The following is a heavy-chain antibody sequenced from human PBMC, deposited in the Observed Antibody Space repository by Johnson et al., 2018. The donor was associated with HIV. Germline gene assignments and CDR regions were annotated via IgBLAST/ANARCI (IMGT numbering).Heavy chain of an antibody. CDR1: GLSVSINY. Sequence: VQLVESGGGLIQPGGSLRLSCAVSGLSVSINYITWVRQAPGKGLEWVSVIHSGGSTYYADSVEGRFTISRDNSKNTVLRQMNSLRVEDTAVYYCARGGHCGGDCAGAKQALDIWGQGTRVTVSS. V-gene: IGHV3-53*01. J-gene: IGHJ3*02. CDR3: ARGGHCGGDCAGAKQALDI. CDR2: IHSGGST. D-gene: IGHD2-21*01.